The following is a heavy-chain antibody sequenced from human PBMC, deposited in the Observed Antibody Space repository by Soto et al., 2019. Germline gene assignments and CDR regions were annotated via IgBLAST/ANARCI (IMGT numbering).Heavy chain of an antibody. CDR2: IIPIFGTA. D-gene: IGHD3-16*01. J-gene: IGHJ3*02. CDR3: PRGYNPSMITFGGLARGDACDI. CDR1: GGTFSSYA. V-gene: IGHV1-69*13. Sequence: SVKVSCKASGGTFSSYAISWVRQAPGQGLVWMGGIIPIFGTANYAQKFQGRVTITADESTSTAYMELSSLRSEDTAVYYWPRGYNPSMITFGGLARGDACDIWRQGTTVTV.